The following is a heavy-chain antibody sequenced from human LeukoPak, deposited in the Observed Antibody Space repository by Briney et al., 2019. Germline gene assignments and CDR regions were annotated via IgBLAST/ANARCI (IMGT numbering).Heavy chain of an antibody. CDR3: ARSSGSLFDY. Sequence: SETLSLTCTVSGYSISSGYYRGWIRQPPGKGLEWIGSMYHSGSSYYNPSLKSRVTFSVDTSKNQFSLKLSSVTAADTAVYYCARSSGSLFDYWGQGTLVTVSS. V-gene: IGHV4-38-2*02. CDR2: MYHSGSS. J-gene: IGHJ4*02. D-gene: IGHD1-26*01. CDR1: GYSISSGYY.